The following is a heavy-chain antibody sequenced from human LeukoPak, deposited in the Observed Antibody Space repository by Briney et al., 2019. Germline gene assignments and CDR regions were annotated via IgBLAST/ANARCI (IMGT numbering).Heavy chain of an antibody. V-gene: IGHV1-69*13. J-gene: IGHJ4*02. Sequence: ASVKVSCKASGGTFSSYAISWVRQAPGQGLEWMGGIIPIFGTANYAQKFQGRVTITADESTSTAYMELSSLRSEDTAVYYCARASYYYDRSGYYRRRLTFDYWGQGTLVTVSS. CDR1: GGTFSSYA. CDR3: ARASYYYDRSGYYRRRLTFDY. CDR2: IIPIFGTA. D-gene: IGHD3-22*01.